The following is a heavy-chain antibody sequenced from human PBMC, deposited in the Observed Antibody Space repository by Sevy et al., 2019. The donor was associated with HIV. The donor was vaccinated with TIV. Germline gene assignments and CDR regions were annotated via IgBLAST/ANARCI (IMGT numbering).Heavy chain of an antibody. V-gene: IGHV5-51*01. J-gene: IGHJ3*02. CDR1: GYSFTSYW. CDR3: ATGQNGLYDSSGYYSLGDAFDI. Sequence: GESLKISCKGSGYSFTSYWIGWVRQMPGKGLEWMGIIYPGDSDTRYSPAFQGQVTISADKSISTAYLQWSSLKASDTAMYYCATGQNGLYDSSGYYSLGDAFDIWGQGTMVTVSS. CDR2: IYPGDSDT. D-gene: IGHD3-22*01.